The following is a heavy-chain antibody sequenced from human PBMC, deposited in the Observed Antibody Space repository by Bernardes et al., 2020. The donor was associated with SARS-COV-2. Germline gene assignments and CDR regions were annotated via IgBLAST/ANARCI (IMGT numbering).Heavy chain of an antibody. CDR1: GFPFSSFD. CDR2: TGTAGDT. D-gene: IGHD5-12*01. V-gene: IGHV3-13*01. Sequence: GGSLRLSCAASGFPFSSFDMHWVRQATGKGLEWVSATGTAGDTYYPGSVKGRFTISRENAKNSLYLQMNSLRAGDTAVYYCARAGYSGYEIDYWGRGTLVTVSS. J-gene: IGHJ4*02. CDR3: ARAGYSGYEIDY.